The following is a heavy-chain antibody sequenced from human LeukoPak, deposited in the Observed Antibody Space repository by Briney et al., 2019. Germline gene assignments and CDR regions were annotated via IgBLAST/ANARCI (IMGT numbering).Heavy chain of an antibody. CDR2: IWYDGSNK. CDR3: AKDVSDYYDSSGQPPGDY. CDR1: GFTLSSYG. D-gene: IGHD3-22*01. V-gene: IGHV3-33*06. Sequence: GGSLRLSCAASGFTLSSYGMHWVRQAPGKGLEWVAVIWYDGSNKYYADSVKGRFTISRDNSKNTLYLQMNSLRAEDTAVYYCAKDVSDYYDSSGQPPGDYWGQGTLVTVSS. J-gene: IGHJ4*02.